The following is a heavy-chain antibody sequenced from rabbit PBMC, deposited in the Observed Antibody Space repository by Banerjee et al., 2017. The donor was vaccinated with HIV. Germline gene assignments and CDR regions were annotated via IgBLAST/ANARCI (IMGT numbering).Heavy chain of an antibody. CDR2: ISTTTSGT. J-gene: IGHJ4*01. Sequence: QEHLEESGGGLVQPEGSLKLSCKASGFDLSSSYYMCWVRQAPGKGLEWIACISTTTSGTYYATWAKGRFTISKTSSTTVTLQMTSLTAADTAIYFCARGIGDGYGGLNLWGPGTLVTVS. V-gene: IGHV1S45*01. CDR1: GFDLSSSYY. D-gene: IGHD6-1*01. CDR3: ARGIGDGYGGLNL.